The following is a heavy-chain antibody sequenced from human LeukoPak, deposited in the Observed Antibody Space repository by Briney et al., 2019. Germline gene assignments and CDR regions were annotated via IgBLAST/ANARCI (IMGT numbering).Heavy chain of an antibody. Sequence: SETLSLTCTVSGGSISSYYWSWIRQPPGKGLEWIGYIYYSGSTNYNPSLKSRVTISVDTSKNQFSLKLSSVTAADTAVYYCARAGQLVGDYYYYMDVWGKGTTVTVSS. CDR3: ARAGQLVGDYYYYMDV. V-gene: IGHV4-59*01. CDR2: IYYSGST. D-gene: IGHD6-6*01. CDR1: GGSISSYY. J-gene: IGHJ6*03.